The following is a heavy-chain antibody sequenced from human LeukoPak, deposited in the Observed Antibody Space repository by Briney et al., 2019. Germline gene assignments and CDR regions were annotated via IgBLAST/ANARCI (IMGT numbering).Heavy chain of an antibody. CDR1: GGSISSGGYS. CDR2: IYHGGST. CDR3: ARGSPYGDYDY. Sequence: SETLSLTCAVSGGSISSGGYSWSWIRQPPGKGLERIGYIYHGGSTYYNPSLKSRVTISVDRSKNQFSLKLSSVTAADTAVYYCARGSPYGDYDYWGQGTLVTVSS. V-gene: IGHV4-30-2*01. D-gene: IGHD4-17*01. J-gene: IGHJ4*02.